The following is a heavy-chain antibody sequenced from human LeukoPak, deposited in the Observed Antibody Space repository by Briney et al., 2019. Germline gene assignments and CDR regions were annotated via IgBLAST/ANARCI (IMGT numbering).Heavy chain of an antibody. CDR1: GYSISSGYY. D-gene: IGHD3-3*01. CDR3: AREYYDFWSGHTPNFGY. V-gene: IGHV4-38-2*02. CDR2: IYHSGST. J-gene: IGHJ4*02. Sequence: SETLSLTCTVSGYSISSGYYWGWIRQPPGKGLEWIGSIYHSGSTYYNPSLKSRVTISVDTSKNQFSLKLSSVTAADTAVYYCAREYYDFWSGHTPNFGYWGQGTLVTVSS.